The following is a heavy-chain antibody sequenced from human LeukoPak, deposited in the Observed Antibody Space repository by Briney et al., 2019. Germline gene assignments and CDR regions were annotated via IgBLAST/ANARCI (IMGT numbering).Heavy chain of an antibody. CDR2: IIPIFGTA. Sequence: SVKVSCKASGGTFSSYAISWVRQAPGQGLEWMGGIIPIFGTANYAQKFQGRVSITADESTSTAYMELSSLRSEDTAVYYCAYRDVLAVVPGGDYWGQGTLVTVSS. D-gene: IGHD2-2*01. J-gene: IGHJ4*02. V-gene: IGHV1-69*13. CDR3: AYRDVLAVVPGGDY. CDR1: GGTFSSYA.